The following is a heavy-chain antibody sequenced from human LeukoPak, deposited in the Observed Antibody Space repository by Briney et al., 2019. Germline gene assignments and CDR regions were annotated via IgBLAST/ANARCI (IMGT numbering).Heavy chain of an antibody. V-gene: IGHV3-73*01. J-gene: IGHJ5*02. CDR3: IGDFWSGATP. Sequence: PGGSLKLSCAASGFTFSGSAMHWVRQASGKGLEWVGRIRSKANSYATAYAASVKGRFTISRDDSKNTAYLQMNSLKTEETAVYYCIGDFWSGATPWGQGTLVTVSS. CDR1: GFTFSGSA. D-gene: IGHD3-3*01. CDR2: IRSKANSYAT.